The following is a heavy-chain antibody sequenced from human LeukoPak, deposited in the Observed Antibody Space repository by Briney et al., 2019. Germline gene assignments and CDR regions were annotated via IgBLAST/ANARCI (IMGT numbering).Heavy chain of an antibody. Sequence: GGSLRLSCVASGFTFSNFAMSWVRQAPGKGLEGVSSIGTGGGTYYADSVKGRFTISRDNSANTLNLQMNSLRAEDTAKYYCAKTYNGKYEFWGQGTLVTV. CDR3: AKTYNGKYEF. D-gene: IGHD1-14*01. CDR1: GFTFSNFA. J-gene: IGHJ4*02. CDR2: IGTGGGT. V-gene: IGHV3-23*01.